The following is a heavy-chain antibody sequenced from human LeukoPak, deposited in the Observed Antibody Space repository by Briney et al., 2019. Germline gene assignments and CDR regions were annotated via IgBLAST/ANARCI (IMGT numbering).Heavy chain of an antibody. V-gene: IGHV3-11*05. CDR2: ISSSSSYT. D-gene: IGHD6-13*01. J-gene: IGHJ4*02. CDR1: GFTFSSYA. Sequence: GGSLRLSCEASGFTFSSYAMSWIRQAPGKGLEWVSYISSSSSYTNYADSVKGRFTISRDNAKNSLYLQMNSLRAEDTAVYYCARVDSSSSWYGYWGQGTLVTVSS. CDR3: ARVDSSSSWYGY.